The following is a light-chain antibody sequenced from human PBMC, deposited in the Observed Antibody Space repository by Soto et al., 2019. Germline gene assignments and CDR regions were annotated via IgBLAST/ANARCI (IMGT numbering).Light chain of an antibody. CDR1: SSNIGNNY. CDR3: ATWDSSLSAGV. J-gene: IGLJ2*01. CDR2: DND. Sequence: QSVLTQPPSVSAAPGQKVTISCSGSSSNIGNNYVSWYQQLPGTAPKLLIYDNDKRPSGIPDRFSGSKSGTSATLGVTGLQTGDEAEYYCATWDSSLSAGVFGGGTKLTVL. V-gene: IGLV1-51*01.